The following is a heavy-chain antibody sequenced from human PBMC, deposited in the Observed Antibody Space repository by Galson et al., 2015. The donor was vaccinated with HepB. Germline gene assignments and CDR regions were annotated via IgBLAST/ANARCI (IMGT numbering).Heavy chain of an antibody. D-gene: IGHD6-6*01. CDR2: ISYDGSNK. V-gene: IGHV3-30*04. CDR3: ARVVLGSSDFDH. J-gene: IGHJ4*02. Sequence: SLRLSCAASGFTFSSYAMHWVRQAPGKGLEWVAVISYDGSNKYYADSVKGRFTISRDNSKNTLYLQMNSLRAEDTAVYYCARVVLGSSDFDHWGQGTLVTVSS. CDR1: GFTFSSYA.